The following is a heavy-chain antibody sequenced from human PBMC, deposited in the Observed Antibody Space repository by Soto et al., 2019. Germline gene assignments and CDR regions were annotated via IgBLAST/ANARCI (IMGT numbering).Heavy chain of an antibody. D-gene: IGHD3-10*01. J-gene: IGHJ4*02. CDR1: GYTFTSFY. Sequence: QVQLVQSGAEAKNPGASVKLSCKASGYTFTSFYIHWVRQAPGQGLEWMAIINPNGGSTNYAPNLHCRVTLTRDTSTNTVYIELSSLGSEDTAVYYGARGLTAGDYWGQGTLVTFSS. CDR2: INPNGGST. CDR3: ARGLTAGDY. V-gene: IGHV1-46*01.